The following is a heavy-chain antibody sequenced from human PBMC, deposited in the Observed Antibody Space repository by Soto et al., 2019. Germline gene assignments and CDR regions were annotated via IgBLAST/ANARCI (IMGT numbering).Heavy chain of an antibody. Sequence: QVQLQESGPGLMQPSGTLSLTCAVSGGSISDNWWSWVRQPPGKGLEWIGEIYHTGNRHYNPSLEGRVTISVDKSKNHFSLNLNSVTAADTAVYYCDRHIAVSGTRGFDYWGQGIPVTVSS. CDR2: IYHTGNR. CDR1: GGSISDNW. D-gene: IGHD6-19*01. V-gene: IGHV4-4*02. CDR3: DRHIAVSGTRGFDY. J-gene: IGHJ4*02.